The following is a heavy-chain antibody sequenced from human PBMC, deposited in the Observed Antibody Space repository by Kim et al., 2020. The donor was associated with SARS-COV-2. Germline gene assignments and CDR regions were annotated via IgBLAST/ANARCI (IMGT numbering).Heavy chain of an antibody. CDR2: INHSGST. D-gene: IGHD6-19*01. CDR3: ARKILAVAGTGAGDWFDP. J-gene: IGHJ5*02. Sequence: SETLSLTCAVYGGSFSGYYWSWIRQPPGKGLEWIGEINHSGSTNYNPSLKSRVTISVDTSKNQFSLKLSSVTAADTAVYYCARKILAVAGTGAGDWFDPWGQGTLVTVSS. CDR1: GGSFSGYY. V-gene: IGHV4-34*01.